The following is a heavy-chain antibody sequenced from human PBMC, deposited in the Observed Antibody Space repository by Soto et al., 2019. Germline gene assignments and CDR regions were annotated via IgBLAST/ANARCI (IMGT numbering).Heavy chain of an antibody. Sequence: QVQLQESGPGLVKPSETLSLTCTVSGGSISSYYWSWIRQPPGKGLEWIGYIYYSGSTNYNPSLKSRVTISVDTSKNQFSLKLSSVTAADTAVYYCARVQSSSWSYYFDYWGQGTLVTVSS. D-gene: IGHD6-13*01. CDR1: GGSISSYY. V-gene: IGHV4-59*01. CDR2: IYYSGST. CDR3: ARVQSSSWSYYFDY. J-gene: IGHJ4*02.